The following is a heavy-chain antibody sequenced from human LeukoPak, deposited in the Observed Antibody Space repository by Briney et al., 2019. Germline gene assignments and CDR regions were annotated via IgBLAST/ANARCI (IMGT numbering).Heavy chain of an antibody. Sequence: GASVKVSCKASGGTFSSYAISWVRQAPGQGLEWMGGIIPIFGTANYAQKFQGRVTITTDESTSTAYMELSSLRSEDTAVYYCASPGKGSYPYWYFDLWGRGTLVTVSS. CDR1: GGTFSSYA. J-gene: IGHJ2*01. CDR3: ASPGKGSYPYWYFDL. V-gene: IGHV1-69*05. D-gene: IGHD1-26*01. CDR2: IIPIFGTA.